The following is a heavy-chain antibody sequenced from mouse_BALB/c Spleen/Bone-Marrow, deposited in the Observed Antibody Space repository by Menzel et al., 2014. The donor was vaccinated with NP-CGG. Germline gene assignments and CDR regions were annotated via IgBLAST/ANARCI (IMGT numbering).Heavy chain of an antibody. V-gene: IGHV1-54*01. J-gene: IGHJ2*01. CDR2: INPGSGGT. D-gene: IGHD1-1*01. CDR1: GYAFTNYL. Sequence: VQLQQSGAVLVRPGTSVKASCKASGYAFTNYLIEWVKQRPGQGLEWIGVINPGSGGTNYNEKFKGKATLTADKSSSTAYMQLSSLTSDDSAVYFCARGITTGYCDYWGQGTTLTVSS. CDR3: ARGITTGYCDY.